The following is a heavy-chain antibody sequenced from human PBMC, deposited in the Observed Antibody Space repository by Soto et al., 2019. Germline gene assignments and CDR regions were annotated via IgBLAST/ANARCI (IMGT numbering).Heavy chain of an antibody. CDR2: ISTSGSYT. Sequence: QVQLVESGGGLVKPGGSLRRSCAASGFTFSDYYMNWIRQAPGRGLEWVSYISTSGSYTNYADSVKGRFTISRDNARNSLYLQMNTLRAEDTAVYYCARSFAGCSSTSCQYFDYWGQGALVTVSS. CDR3: ARSFAGCSSTSCQYFDY. J-gene: IGHJ4*02. D-gene: IGHD2-2*01. CDR1: GFTFSDYY. V-gene: IGHV3-11*06.